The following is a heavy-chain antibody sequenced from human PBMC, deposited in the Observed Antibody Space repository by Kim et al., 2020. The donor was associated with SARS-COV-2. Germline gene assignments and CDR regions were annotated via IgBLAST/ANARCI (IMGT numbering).Heavy chain of an antibody. CDR2: INAGNANT. D-gene: IGHD4-17*01. J-gene: IGHJ6*02. CDR3: ARVTTVINYYYYGMDV. V-gene: IGHV1-3*01. CDR1: GYTFISYA. Sequence: ASVKVSCKASGYTFISYAMHWVRQAPGQRLEWMGWINAGNANTKYSQKFQGRVTITRDTSASTAYMELSSLRSEDTAVYYCARVTTVINYYYYGMDVWGQ.